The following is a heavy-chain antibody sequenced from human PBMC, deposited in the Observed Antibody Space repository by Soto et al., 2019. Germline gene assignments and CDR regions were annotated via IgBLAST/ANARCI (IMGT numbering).Heavy chain of an antibody. CDR1: GFTFRSYA. J-gene: IGHJ4*02. Sequence: PGGSLRLSCAASGFTFRSYAIHWVRQAPGKGLEWVAVISRDGTNKYYVDSVKGRFTISRDSSKDTVYLQMNGLRDEDSAMFYCARSRSGAVADSFDFWGQGTLVTVSS. V-gene: IGHV3-30*04. CDR2: ISRDGTNK. CDR3: ARSRSGAVADSFDF. D-gene: IGHD3-10*01.